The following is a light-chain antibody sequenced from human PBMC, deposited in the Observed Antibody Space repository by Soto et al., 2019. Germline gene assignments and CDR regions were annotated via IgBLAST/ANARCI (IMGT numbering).Light chain of an antibody. J-gene: IGKJ1*01. V-gene: IGKV3-15*01. CDR2: GAS. CDR1: QSVSNC. Sequence: EIVMTQSPATLSVSPGERATLSCRASQSVSNCLAWYQQKPGQAPRLLIYGASTRATGIPARFSGGGSETDFTLTISCLQSEDFATYYCQQYYSYPWTFGQGTKVDIK. CDR3: QQYYSYPWT.